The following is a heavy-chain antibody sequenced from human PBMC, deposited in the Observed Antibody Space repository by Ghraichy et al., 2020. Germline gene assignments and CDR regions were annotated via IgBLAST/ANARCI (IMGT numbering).Heavy chain of an antibody. CDR3: TKLTAWYDPLDF. V-gene: IGHV3-43*01. Sequence: LSLTCAASGFNFDDSTMHWVRQAPGKGLEWISLINWEGDTTYYADSVRGRFTMSRDNSKKSLYLQMNSLTSDDTAFYYCTKLTAWYDPLDFWGQGTLVTVSS. CDR2: INWEGDTT. D-gene: IGHD1-1*01. CDR1: GFNFDDST. J-gene: IGHJ4*02.